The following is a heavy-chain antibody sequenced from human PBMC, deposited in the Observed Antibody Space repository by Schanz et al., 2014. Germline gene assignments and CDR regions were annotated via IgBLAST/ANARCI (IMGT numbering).Heavy chain of an antibody. CDR2: IRGSGGST. CDR3: ARACCRQDESYFYNGMDV. J-gene: IGHJ6*02. Sequence: DVQLLESGGGLVQPGGSLRLSCAASAFALNNYDMTWVRQAPGKGLEWVSCIRGSGGSTLYADSVQGRFTISRDDSKNMLYLQMNSLRAEDTAVYYCARACCRQDESYFYNGMDVWGQGTTVTVSS. CDR1: AFALNNYD. V-gene: IGHV3-23*01. D-gene: IGHD2-15*01.